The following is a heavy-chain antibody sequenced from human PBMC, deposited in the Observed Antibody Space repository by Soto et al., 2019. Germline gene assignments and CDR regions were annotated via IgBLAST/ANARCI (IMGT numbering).Heavy chain of an antibody. Sequence: EVQLVESGGGLVKPGGSLRLSCAASGFTFSSYSMNWVRQAPGKGLEWVSSISSSSSYIYYADSVKGRFTISRDNAKNTLYLKMNSLRAEDTAVYYCARDSMGGWGIDYWGQGTLVTVSS. J-gene: IGHJ4*02. CDR3: ARDSMGGWGIDY. V-gene: IGHV3-21*01. CDR2: ISSSSSYI. CDR1: GFTFSSYS. D-gene: IGHD2-8*02.